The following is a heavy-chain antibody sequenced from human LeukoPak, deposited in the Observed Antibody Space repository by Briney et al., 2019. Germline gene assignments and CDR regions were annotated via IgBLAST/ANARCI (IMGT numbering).Heavy chain of an antibody. Sequence: ASVKVSCKASGYTFTSYAMNWVRQAPGQGLEWMGWINTNTGNPTYAQGFTGRFVFSLDTSVSTAYLQISSLKAEDTAVYYCARDTSGSYTNWFDPWGQGTLVTVSS. V-gene: IGHV7-4-1*02. J-gene: IGHJ5*02. CDR2: INTNTGNP. D-gene: IGHD1-26*01. CDR1: GYTFTSYA. CDR3: ARDTSGSYTNWFDP.